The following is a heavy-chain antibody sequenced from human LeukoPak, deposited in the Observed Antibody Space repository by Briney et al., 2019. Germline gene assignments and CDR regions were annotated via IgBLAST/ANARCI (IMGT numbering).Heavy chain of an antibody. CDR3: ARDYSSGYFDY. CDR2: INPSGDFR. D-gene: IGHD6-19*01. CDR1: GYTFGTHW. V-gene: IGHV1-46*01. Sequence: GASVKVSCKPSGYTFGTHWMHWVRQAPGQGLEWMAIINPSGDFRSYAQKFQGRVTVTRDMSTRTVYMELSDLRPEDTALYYCARDYSSGYFDYWGQGTLVTVSS. J-gene: IGHJ4*02.